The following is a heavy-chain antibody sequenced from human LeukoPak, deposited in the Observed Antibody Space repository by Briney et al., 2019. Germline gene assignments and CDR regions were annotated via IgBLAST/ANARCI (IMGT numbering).Heavy chain of an antibody. CDR2: INSYGRST. CDR3: ARDPDSWFDY. CDR1: GFTFCRYW. J-gene: IGHJ4*02. Sequence: GGSLRLSCAASGFTFCRYWMYCVRQTPGEGGVWVSRINSYGRSTSYGESTNGRFTSYRDNDKNTLYLQMNSLRAEDTAVYYCARDPDSWFDYWGQGTLVTVSS. D-gene: IGHD6-13*01. V-gene: IGHV3-74*01.